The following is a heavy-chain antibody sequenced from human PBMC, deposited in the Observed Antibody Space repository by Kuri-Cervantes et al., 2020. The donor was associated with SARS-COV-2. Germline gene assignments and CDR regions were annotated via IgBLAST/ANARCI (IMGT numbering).Heavy chain of an antibody. J-gene: IGHJ3*02. CDR3: LGSYDAFDI. V-gene: IGHV3-21*01. Sequence: LTCAASGFSLSRYTMNWVRQAPGKGLEWVSSISSSSSYIYYADSVKGRFTISRDNSKNTLYLQMNSLRAEDTAVYYCLGSYDAFDIWDQGTMVTVSS. CDR2: ISSSSSYI. D-gene: IGHD3-10*01. CDR1: GFSLSRYT.